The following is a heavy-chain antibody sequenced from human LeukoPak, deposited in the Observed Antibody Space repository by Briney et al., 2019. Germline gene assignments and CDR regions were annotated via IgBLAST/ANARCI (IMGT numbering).Heavy chain of an antibody. CDR3: AKGTDSSVWYFDY. J-gene: IGHJ4*02. CDR2: IVGSGGST. D-gene: IGHD6-19*01. CDR1: GFTYSAYA. V-gene: IGHV3-23*01. Sequence: GGSLRLSCAASGFTYSAYAMSWVRQGPEKGLEWVSTIVGSGGSTYYADSVKGRFTISRDNSKNTLFLQMNSLRAEDTAVYYCAKGTDSSVWYFDYWGQGTLVTVSS.